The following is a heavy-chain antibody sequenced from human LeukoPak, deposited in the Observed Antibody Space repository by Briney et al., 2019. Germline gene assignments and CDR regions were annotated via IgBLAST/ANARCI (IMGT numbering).Heavy chain of an antibody. CDR1: GFTFTTYG. V-gene: IGHV3-30*18. J-gene: IGHJ4*02. Sequence: PGGSLRLSCAASGFTFTTYGIHWVRQAPGKGLEWVAAISYDGSNKYYADSVKGRFTISRDTSKNTLYLQVNSLRAEDTAVYYCAKDGKTRNWNYFQAKAVYWGQGTQVTVSS. D-gene: IGHD1-7*01. CDR2: ISYDGSNK. CDR3: AKDGKTRNWNYFQAKAVY.